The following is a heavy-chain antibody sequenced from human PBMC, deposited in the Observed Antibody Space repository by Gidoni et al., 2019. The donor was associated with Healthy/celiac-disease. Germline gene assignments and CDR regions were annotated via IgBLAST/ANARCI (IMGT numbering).Heavy chain of an antibody. D-gene: IGHD5-18*01. J-gene: IGHJ3*02. CDR3: ARAGTAMDGWWAFDI. CDR1: GGSTSSYY. Sequence: QVQLQESCPGLVKPSEPLSLTCTASGGSTSSYYWSWIRQPPGKGLEWIGYIYYSGSTNYNPSLKSRVTISVDTSKSQFSRKLSSVTAADTAVYYCARAGTAMDGWWAFDIWGQGTMVTVSS. CDR2: IYYSGST. V-gene: IGHV4-59*01.